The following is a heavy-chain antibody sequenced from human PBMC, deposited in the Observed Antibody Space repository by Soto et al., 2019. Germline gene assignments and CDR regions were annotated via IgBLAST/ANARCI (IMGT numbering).Heavy chain of an antibody. J-gene: IGHJ4*02. V-gene: IGHV3-30*03. CDR1: GFIFRDYL. CDR3: ARVATRLQSMEVLEY. Sequence: QVQLVESGGGVVQPGTSLRLSCKASGFIFRDYLIHWVRQAPGKGLEWLAVLSFDGTAEYYADSTRGRFTISRDIPKSKTYLLINNVRREDTAMYYCARVATRLQSMEVLEYWGQGTLVTVPS. CDR2: LSFDGTAE. D-gene: IGHD2-21*02.